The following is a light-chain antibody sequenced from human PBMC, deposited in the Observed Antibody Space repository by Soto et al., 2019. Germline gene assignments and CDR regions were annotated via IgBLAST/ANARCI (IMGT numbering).Light chain of an antibody. V-gene: IGKV1-5*03. CDR1: QSISYW. CDR2: KAS. J-gene: IGKJ1*01. Sequence: DIQMTQSPSTLSASVGDRVTITCRASQSISYWLAWYQQKPGKAPNLLIYKASSLESGVLSRFSGSGSGTEFNLPLSSLQPDDFETYYCQQYNNYWTFGQGNKVAIK. CDR3: QQYNNYWT.